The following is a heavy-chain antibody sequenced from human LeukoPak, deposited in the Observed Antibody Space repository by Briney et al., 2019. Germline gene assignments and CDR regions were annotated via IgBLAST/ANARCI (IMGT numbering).Heavy chain of an antibody. J-gene: IGHJ4*02. CDR3: AKSSYSSTPYFDY. CDR1: GFTFSSYA. Sequence: GRSLRLSCAASGFTFSSYAMHWVRQAPGKGLEWVAVISYDGSNKYYADSVKGRFTISRDNSKNTLYLQMNSLRAEDTAVYYCAKSSYSSTPYFDYWGQGTLVTVSS. D-gene: IGHD6-13*01. V-gene: IGHV3-30-3*02. CDR2: ISYDGSNK.